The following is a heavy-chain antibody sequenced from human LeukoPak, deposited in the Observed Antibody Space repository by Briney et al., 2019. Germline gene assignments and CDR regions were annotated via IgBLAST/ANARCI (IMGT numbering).Heavy chain of an antibody. CDR3: ARFQVEYYDSSGCDP. Sequence: PGGSLRLSCAASGFTFSSYAMSWVRQAPGKGLEWVSTTSGSGGSTYYADSVKGRFTVSRDNSKNTLYLQMNSLRAADTAVYYCARFQVEYYDSSGCDPWGGRSRDTVSS. CDR1: GFTFSSYA. D-gene: IGHD3-3*01. J-gene: IGHJ5*02. CDR2: TSGSGGST. V-gene: IGHV3-23*01.